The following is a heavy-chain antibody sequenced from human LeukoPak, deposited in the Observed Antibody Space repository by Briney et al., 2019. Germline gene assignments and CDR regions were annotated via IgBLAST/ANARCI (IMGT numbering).Heavy chain of an antibody. V-gene: IGHV4-4*07. D-gene: IGHD2-21*01. CDR1: GGSLYSFC. Sequence: SETLSLTCTVSGGSLYSFCWSWIRKTAGKGLEWLGRIQTSGNTKYNPALMSRLSMSMDTSNNLFSLQLRSVTAADTAVYYCARSVSWGLLVRDDAFDIWGQGTMVTVSS. J-gene: IGHJ3*02. CDR3: ARSVSWGLLVRDDAFDI. CDR2: IQTSGNT.